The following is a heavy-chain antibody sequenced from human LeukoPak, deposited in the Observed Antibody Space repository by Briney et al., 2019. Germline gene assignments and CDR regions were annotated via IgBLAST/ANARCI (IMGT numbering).Heavy chain of an antibody. J-gene: IGHJ5*02. D-gene: IGHD4-17*01. CDR2: INQDGSEK. CDR1: GFIFSRYW. Sequence: PGGSLRLSCGVSGFIFSRYWMSWVRQVPGKGLEWVANINQDGSEKNYVDSVRGRFIISRDNAKNSLYLQMNSLRAEDTAVYFCATNYGPHSPFDPWGQGTLVTVSS. V-gene: IGHV3-7*01. CDR3: ATNYGPHSPFDP.